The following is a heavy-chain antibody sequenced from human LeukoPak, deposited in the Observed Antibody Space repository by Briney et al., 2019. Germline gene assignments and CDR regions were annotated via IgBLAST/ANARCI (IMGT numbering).Heavy chain of an antibody. V-gene: IGHV1-18*04. Sequence: GASVKVSCKASGYTFTSYGIGWVRQAPGQGLEWMGWISAYNGNTNYAQKLQGRVTMTTDTSTSTAYMELRSLRSDDTAVYYCASTFGSTSLSYYYGMDVWGKGTTVTVSS. D-gene: IGHD2-2*01. CDR1: GYTFTSYG. J-gene: IGHJ6*04. CDR3: ASTFGSTSLSYYYGMDV. CDR2: ISAYNGNT.